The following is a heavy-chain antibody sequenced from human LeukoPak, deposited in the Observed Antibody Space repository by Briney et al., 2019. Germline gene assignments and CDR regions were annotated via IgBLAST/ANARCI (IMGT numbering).Heavy chain of an antibody. CDR2: IRYDGRNK. CDR3: ARAIATRGSY. CDR1: GLTFSSYG. J-gene: IGHJ4*02. Sequence: GGSLTLSWAPSGLTFSSYGIHSVRHAPGKGLEWVAFIRYDGRNKYYPDSVKGRFTMSRDNAKNSLYLQMNSLRAEDTAIYYCARAIATRGSYWGQGTLVTVSS. D-gene: IGHD6-6*01. V-gene: IGHV3-30*02.